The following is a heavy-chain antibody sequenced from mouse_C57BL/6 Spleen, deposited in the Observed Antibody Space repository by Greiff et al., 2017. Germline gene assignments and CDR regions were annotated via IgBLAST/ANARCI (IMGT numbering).Heavy chain of an antibody. V-gene: IGHV14-1*01. CDR3: TATGVATLYWYFDV. Sequence: VQLQQSGAELVRPGASVKLSCTASGFNIKDYYMHWVKQRPEQGREWIGRIDPEDGDTASAPKSQGKATMTADTSSSTAYLQLSSLTSEDTAVYYCTATGVATLYWYFDVWGTGTTVTVSS. CDR2: IDPEDGDT. CDR1: GFNIKDYY. D-gene: IGHD1-1*01. J-gene: IGHJ1*03.